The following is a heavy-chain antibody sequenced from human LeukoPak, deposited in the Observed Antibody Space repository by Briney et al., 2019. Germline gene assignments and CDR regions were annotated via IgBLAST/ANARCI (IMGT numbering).Heavy chain of an antibody. CDR2: IIPIFGTA. Sequence: GASVKVSCKASGGTFSSYAISWVRQAPGQGLEWMGGIIPIFGTANYAQKFQGRVTITADESTSTAYMELSSLRSEDTAVYYCASSGGCSSTSCYSYYYYGMDVWGRGTTVTVSS. CDR3: ASSGGCSSTSCYSYYYYGMDV. CDR1: GGTFSSYA. D-gene: IGHD2-2*01. V-gene: IGHV1-69*13. J-gene: IGHJ6*02.